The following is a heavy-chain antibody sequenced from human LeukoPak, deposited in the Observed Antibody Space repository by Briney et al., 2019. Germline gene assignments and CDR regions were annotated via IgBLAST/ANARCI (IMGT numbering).Heavy chain of an antibody. V-gene: IGHV1-24*01. J-gene: IGHJ4*02. D-gene: IGHD2-21*02. CDR1: GYTLTELS. CDR3: ARDAYCGGDCYSHFDY. Sequence: ASVKVSCKVSGYTLTELSMHWVRQAPGKGLECMGGFDPEDGETIYAQKFQGRVTITRDTSASTAYMELSSLRSEDTAVYYCARDAYCGGDCYSHFDYWGQGTLVTVSS. CDR2: FDPEDGET.